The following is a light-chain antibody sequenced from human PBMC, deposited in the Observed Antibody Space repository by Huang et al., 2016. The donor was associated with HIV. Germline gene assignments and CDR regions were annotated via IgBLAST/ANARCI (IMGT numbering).Light chain of an antibody. J-gene: IGKJ4*01. V-gene: IGKV3-15*01. CDR2: GSS. Sequence: IVMTQSPATLSVSPGERVTVSCRANRSVSSNLAWYQQRPGQAPRLRIYGSSTRAPGIPARFSGSGSGTDFSLTISSLQSEDFELYYCQQYNNWLLSFGGGTRVDI. CDR1: RSVSSN. CDR3: QQYNNWLLS.